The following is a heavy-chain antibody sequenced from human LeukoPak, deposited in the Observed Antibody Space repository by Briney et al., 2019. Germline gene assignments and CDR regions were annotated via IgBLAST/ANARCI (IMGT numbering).Heavy chain of an antibody. V-gene: IGHV4-39*07. CDR1: GGSISSHY. CDR3: ATTTIRLGY. D-gene: IGHD1-26*01. CDR2: IYYSGGT. J-gene: IGHJ4*02. Sequence: PSETLSLTCTVSGGSISSHYWGWIRQPPGKGLEWIGSIYYSGGTYYNPSLKSRVTISVDTSKNQFSLKLSSVTAADTAVYYCATTTIRLGYWGQGTLVTVSS.